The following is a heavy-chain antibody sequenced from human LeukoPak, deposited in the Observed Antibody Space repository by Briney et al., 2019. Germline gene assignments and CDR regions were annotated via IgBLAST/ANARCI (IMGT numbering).Heavy chain of an antibody. Sequence: SVKVSCKASGGTFSSYAISWVRQAPGQGLEWMGGIIPIFGTANYAQKFQGRVTITADESMSTAYMELSSLRSEDTAVYYCARDEPRVAAAAPSHFDYWGQGTLVTVSS. V-gene: IGHV1-69*13. CDR1: GGTFSSYA. CDR3: ARDEPRVAAAAPSHFDY. D-gene: IGHD6-13*01. J-gene: IGHJ4*02. CDR2: IIPIFGTA.